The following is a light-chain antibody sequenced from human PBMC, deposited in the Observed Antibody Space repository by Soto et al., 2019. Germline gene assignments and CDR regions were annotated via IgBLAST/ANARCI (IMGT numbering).Light chain of an antibody. Sequence: VLTQSPGILSLSPGDRATLSCRSSQRVSGSSLAWYQQKPGQAPRVLFYGATTRATGVPDRFSANGSGADFTLTISSLEPGDFGVYHCQQYGNSPSFGPGTKLEIK. V-gene: IGKV3-20*01. J-gene: IGKJ2*01. CDR2: GAT. CDR3: QQYGNSPS. CDR1: QRVSGSS.